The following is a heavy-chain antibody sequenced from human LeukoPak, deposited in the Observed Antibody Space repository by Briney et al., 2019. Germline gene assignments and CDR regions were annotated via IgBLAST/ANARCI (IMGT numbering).Heavy chain of an antibody. CDR2: MSYDGVDE. Sequence: GGSLRLSCTTTGFTSSIYSMHWVRQVPGKGLEWVAVMSYDGVDEYYADSVKGRFTISRDNSKNTLFLQMNSLRAEDTAVYYCARGGYSSSWYHFDYWGQGTLVTVSS. CDR3: ARGGYSSSWYHFDY. V-gene: IGHV3-30*14. J-gene: IGHJ4*02. D-gene: IGHD6-13*01. CDR1: GFTSSIYS.